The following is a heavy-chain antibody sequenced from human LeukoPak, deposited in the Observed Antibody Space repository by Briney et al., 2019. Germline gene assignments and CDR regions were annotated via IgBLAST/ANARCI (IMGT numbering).Heavy chain of an antibody. J-gene: IGHJ4*02. D-gene: IGHD3-9*01. CDR3: ARDREYYDILTGYEARATLDY. CDR2: INPSGGST. V-gene: IGHV1-46*01. Sequence: SVKVSCKASGYTFTSYYMHWVRQAPGQGLEWMGIINPSGGSTSYAQKFQGRVTMTRDMSTSTVYMELSSLRSEDTAVYYCARDREYYDILTGYEARATLDYWGQGTLVTVSS. CDR1: GYTFTSYY.